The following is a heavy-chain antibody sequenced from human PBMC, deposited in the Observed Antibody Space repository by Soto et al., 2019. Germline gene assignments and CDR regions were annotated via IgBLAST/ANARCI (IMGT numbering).Heavy chain of an antibody. Sequence: QVQLVQSGAEVKKPGASVKVSCKASGYTFTSYAISWVRQAPGQGLEWMGWINAYNGNTNSAQKLQGRVTMTTDTSTNTAYMELRSMRSDDTAVYYWARDTAMALPDAWGQGTLVTVSS. V-gene: IGHV1-18*01. CDR2: INAYNGNT. CDR3: ARDTAMALPDA. J-gene: IGHJ4*02. CDR1: GYTFTSYA. D-gene: IGHD5-18*01.